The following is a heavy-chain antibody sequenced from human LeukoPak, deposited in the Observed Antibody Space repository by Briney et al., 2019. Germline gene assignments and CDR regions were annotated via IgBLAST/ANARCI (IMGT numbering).Heavy chain of an antibody. D-gene: IGHD5-24*01. CDR3: ARDEMDSLDY. V-gene: IGHV1-46*01. Sequence: ASVKVSCKSSGYTFTSYYLLWVRQAPGQGLEWMGIINPSGGNTNYAQKFQDRVTMTRDTSTSTVYMQLSSLRSEDTAVYYCARDEMDSLDYWGQGTLVTVSS. J-gene: IGHJ4*02. CDR2: INPSGGNT. CDR1: GYTFTSYY.